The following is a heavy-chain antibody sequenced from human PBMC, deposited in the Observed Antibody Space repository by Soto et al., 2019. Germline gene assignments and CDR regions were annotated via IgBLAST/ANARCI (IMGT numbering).Heavy chain of an antibody. CDR2: IYYSGST. CDR3: ARSDGRY. V-gene: IGHV4-61*08. J-gene: IGHJ4*02. CDR1: GGSISSGGYS. Sequence: SETLSLTCTVSGGSISSGGYSWSWIRQPPGKGLEWIGYIYYSGSTNYNPSLKSRVTISVDTSKNQFSLKLSSVTAADTAVYYCARSDGRYWGQGTLVTVSS.